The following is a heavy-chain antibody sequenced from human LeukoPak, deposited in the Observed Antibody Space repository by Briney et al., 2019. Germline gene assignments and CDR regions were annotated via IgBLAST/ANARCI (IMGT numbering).Heavy chain of an antibody. CDR3: ARVKDPIFGVLFF. CDR2: ISGSGGST. V-gene: IGHV3-23*01. J-gene: IGHJ4*02. D-gene: IGHD3-3*01. CDR1: GFTFSSYA. Sequence: TGGSLRLSCAASGFTFSSYAMSWVRQAPGKGLEWVSAISGSGGSTYYADSVKGRFTISRDNSKNTLYLQTNSLRAEDTAVYYCARVKDPIFGVLFFGGQGTLVTVSS.